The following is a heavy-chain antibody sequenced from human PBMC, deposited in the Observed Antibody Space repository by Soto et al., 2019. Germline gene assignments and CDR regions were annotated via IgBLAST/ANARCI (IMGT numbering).Heavy chain of an antibody. D-gene: IGHD6-19*01. CDR1: GYTFFNYG. CDR3: ARDGITLAGSFDY. CDR2: ISDYNGNR. J-gene: IGHJ4*02. V-gene: IGHV1-18*01. Sequence: QVQLVQSGAEVKKPGASVKVSCKASGYTFFNYGISWVRQAPGQGLEWMGWISDYNGNRNYAGKFQGRASMTTETSTRTAYMELRSLRSDDTAVYYCARDGITLAGSFDYWGQGTLVTVSS.